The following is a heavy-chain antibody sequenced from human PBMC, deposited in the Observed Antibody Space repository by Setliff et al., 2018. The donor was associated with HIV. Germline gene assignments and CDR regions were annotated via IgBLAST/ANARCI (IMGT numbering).Heavy chain of an antibody. Sequence: ASVKVSCKTSGYMFIAYGMSWVRRAPGQGLEWMGWIGPYNGRTEYAQEFQGRVSLTIDTSASTAYMELSGLRSEDTAMYYCVLYSTGASRFDYWGQGTLVTVSS. CDR1: GYMFIAYG. V-gene: IGHV1-18*01. CDR3: VLYSTGASRFDY. D-gene: IGHD2-8*01. J-gene: IGHJ4*02. CDR2: IGPYNGRT.